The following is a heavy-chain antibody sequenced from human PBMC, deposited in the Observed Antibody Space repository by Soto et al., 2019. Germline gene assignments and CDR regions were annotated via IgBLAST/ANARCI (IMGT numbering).Heavy chain of an antibody. CDR3: ARGHCSRTSCYTWGYYFYTMVF. D-gene: IGHD2-2*01. V-gene: IGHV3-21*01. CDR1: GFYLSAHT. J-gene: IGHJ6*02. Sequence: VRLSCAASGFYLSAHTKNWVRPAPGKGLEWAYSISSDRRDIYYADSVKGRFTSTRDNARNSLDLQMNNLRAQDTAVYHCARGHCSRTSCYTWGYYFYTMVFWGQVTTSAVSS. CDR2: ISSDRRDI.